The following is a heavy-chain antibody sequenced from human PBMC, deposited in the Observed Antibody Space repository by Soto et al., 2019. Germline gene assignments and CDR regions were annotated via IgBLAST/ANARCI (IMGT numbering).Heavy chain of an antibody. V-gene: IGHV3-30-3*01. J-gene: IGHJ5*02. CDR2: ISYDGSNK. CDR3: ARDSSGIVVVVAADGYLPWFDP. CDR1: GFTFSSYA. Sequence: QVQLVESGGGVVQPGRSLRLSCAASGFTFSSYAMHWVRQAPGKGLEWVAVISYDGSNKYYADSVKGRFTISRDNSKNTLYLQMNSLRAEDTAVYYCARDSSGIVVVVAADGYLPWFDPWGQGTLVTVSS. D-gene: IGHD2-15*01.